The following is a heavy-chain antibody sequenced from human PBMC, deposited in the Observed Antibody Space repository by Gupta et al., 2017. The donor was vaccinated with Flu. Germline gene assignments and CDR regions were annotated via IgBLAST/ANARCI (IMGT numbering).Heavy chain of an antibody. CDR1: GGSFSGYY. J-gene: IGHJ5*02. CDR2: INHSGST. D-gene: IGHD6-13*01. V-gene: IGHV4-34*01. CDR3: ARVPGIAAAGWFDP. Sequence: QVQLQQWGAGLLKPSETLSLTCAVYGGSFSGYYWSWIRQPPGKGLEWIGEINHSGSTNYNPSLKSRVTISVDTSKNQFSLKLSSVTAADTAVYYCARVPGIAAAGWFDPWGQGTLVTVSS.